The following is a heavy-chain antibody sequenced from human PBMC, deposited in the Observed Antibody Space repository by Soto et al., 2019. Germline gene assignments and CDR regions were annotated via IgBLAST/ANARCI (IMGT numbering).Heavy chain of an antibody. CDR3: VIMYRSGWGGDGGY. D-gene: IGHD6-19*01. J-gene: IGHJ4*02. CDR1: GGTFSSYA. Sequence: QVQLVQSGAEVKKPGSSVKVSCKASGGTFSSYAITWVRQAPGQGLEWMGGIIPMFGSPNYAQRFQGRVTIIADESTSTAYMDLSSLRSEDTAVYYCVIMYRSGWGGDGGYWGQGPLVIVSS. CDR2: IIPMFGSP. V-gene: IGHV1-69*12.